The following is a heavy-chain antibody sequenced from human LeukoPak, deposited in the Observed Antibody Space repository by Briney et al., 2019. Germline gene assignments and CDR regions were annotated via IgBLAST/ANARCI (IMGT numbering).Heavy chain of an antibody. Sequence: SETLSLTCTVSGGSISSYYWSWIRQPPGKGLEWIGYIYYSGSTNYNPSLKSRVTISVDTSKNQFSLKLSSVTAADTAVYYCARYNWNYDARAFDIWSQGTMVTVSS. J-gene: IGHJ3*02. CDR3: ARYNWNYDARAFDI. CDR2: IYYSGST. CDR1: GGSISSYY. D-gene: IGHD1-7*01. V-gene: IGHV4-59*01.